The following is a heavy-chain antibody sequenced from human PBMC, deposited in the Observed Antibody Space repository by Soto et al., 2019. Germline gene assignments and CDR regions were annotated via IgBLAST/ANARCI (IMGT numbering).Heavy chain of an antibody. CDR3: PKGTAVAYQWFDP. Sequence: PGGSLRLSCEASGFTFSSYGMHWVRQAPGKGLEWVAAISHDGTDRYYANSVKGRFTISRDNSKNTLYLQMNSLRSEDTAIYYCPKGTAVAYQWFDPWGQGTLVTLP. CDR2: ISHDGTDR. V-gene: IGHV3-30*18. CDR1: GFTFSSYG. D-gene: IGHD6-19*01. J-gene: IGHJ5*02.